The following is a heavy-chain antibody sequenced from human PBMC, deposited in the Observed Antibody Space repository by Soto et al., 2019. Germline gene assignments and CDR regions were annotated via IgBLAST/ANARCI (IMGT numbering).Heavy chain of an antibody. CDR2: ILGGGNP. Sequence: EVKLLESGGDLVQPGGSLRLSCATSGFTFSSFAMAWFRQAPGRGLEWVSEILGGGNPFYATSMRGRITISRDASNNTRYLQLNCRRVDDTALYYCPKDRQPDGIWTFDSWGQGTLVTVSS. D-gene: IGHD2-8*01. J-gene: IGHJ4*02. CDR3: PKDRQPDGIWTFDS. CDR1: GFTFSSFA. V-gene: IGHV3-23*01.